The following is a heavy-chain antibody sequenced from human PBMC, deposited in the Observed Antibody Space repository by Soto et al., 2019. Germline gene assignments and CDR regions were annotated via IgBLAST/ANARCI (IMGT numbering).Heavy chain of an antibody. Sequence: QVQLVQSGAEVKKPGSSVKVSCKAYGGTFGSYTISWVRQAPGQGLDWMRGIIPIPGTANYAQKFQGRVTIAADESTSTAYMELSSLRSEDTAVYYCARSQGSSTSLEIYYYYYYGMDVWGQGTTVTVSS. CDR2: IIPIPGTA. D-gene: IGHD2-2*01. CDR1: GGTFGSYT. CDR3: ARSQGSSTSLEIYYYYYYGMDV. J-gene: IGHJ6*02. V-gene: IGHV1-69*01.